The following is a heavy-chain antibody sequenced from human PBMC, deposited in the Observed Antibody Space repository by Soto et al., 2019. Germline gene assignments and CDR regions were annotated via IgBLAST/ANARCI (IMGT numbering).Heavy chain of an antibody. D-gene: IGHD1-20*01. CDR2: IIPIFGTA. CDR1: GGTFSSYA. Sequence: SVKVSCKASGGTFSSYAISWVRQAPGQGLEWMGGIIPIFGTANYAQKLQGRVTITADESTSTAYMELSSLRSEDTAVYYCAREGITGTPFDYWGQGTLVTVSS. V-gene: IGHV1-69*13. CDR3: AREGITGTPFDY. J-gene: IGHJ4*02.